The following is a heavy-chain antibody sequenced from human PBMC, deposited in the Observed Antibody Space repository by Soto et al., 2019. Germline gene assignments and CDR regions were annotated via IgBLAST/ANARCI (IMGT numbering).Heavy chain of an antibody. D-gene: IGHD4-17*01. CDR2: INTRGGTT. V-gene: IGHV1-46*01. CDR1: GYTLTRFY. Sequence: QVQLVQSGAEVRTPGASVRLSCKASGYTLTRFYLHWVRQAPGQGLEWMGIINTRGGTTAYAQKFRGRLTVTRYTSTSTVYMELSNLRSEDTAIYYCARGPDDSDVPRWDYWGQGTRVTVSS. J-gene: IGHJ4*02. CDR3: ARGPDDSDVPRWDY.